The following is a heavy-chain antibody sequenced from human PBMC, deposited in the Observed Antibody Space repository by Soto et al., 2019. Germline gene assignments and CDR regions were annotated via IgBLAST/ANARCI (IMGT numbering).Heavy chain of an antibody. CDR2: INHSGST. J-gene: IGHJ5*02. Sequence: QVQLQQWGAGLLKPSETLSLTCAVYGGSFSGYYWSWIRQPPGKGLEWIGEINHSGSTNYNPSLKCRVTISVDTSKNQFSLKLSSVTAADTAVYYCARRRLLWFGELGWFDPWGQGTLVTVSS. CDR1: GGSFSGYY. D-gene: IGHD3-10*01. CDR3: ARRRLLWFGELGWFDP. V-gene: IGHV4-34*01.